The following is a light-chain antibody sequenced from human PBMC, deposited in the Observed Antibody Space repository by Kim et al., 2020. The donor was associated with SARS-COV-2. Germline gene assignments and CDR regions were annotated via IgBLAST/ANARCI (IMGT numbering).Light chain of an antibody. CDR1: QGISNY. J-gene: IGKJ1*01. Sequence: DIQMTQSPSSLSASVGDRVTITCRASQGISNYLAWYQQKPGKVPKLLIYDASTLQSGVPYRFSGSGSGTDFTLTISRLQPEDVATYYCQKYNSAPRTFGQRTKVDIK. CDR3: QKYNSAPRT. CDR2: DAS. V-gene: IGKV1-27*01.